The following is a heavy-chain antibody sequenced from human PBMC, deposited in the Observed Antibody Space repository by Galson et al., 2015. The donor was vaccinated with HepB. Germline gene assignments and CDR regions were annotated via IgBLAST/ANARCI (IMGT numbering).Heavy chain of an antibody. CDR1: GYTFTSYG. Sequence: SVKVSCKASGYTFTSYGISWVRQAPGQGLEWMGWISGYNGNTNYAQKFQGRVTMTTDTSTSTAYMELRSLGSDDTAVYYCARDGSKYCSSTSCYSGYYYYGMDVWGQGTTVTVSS. CDR2: ISGYNGNT. CDR3: ARDGSKYCSSTSCYSGYYYYGMDV. D-gene: IGHD2-2*02. J-gene: IGHJ6*02. V-gene: IGHV1-18*04.